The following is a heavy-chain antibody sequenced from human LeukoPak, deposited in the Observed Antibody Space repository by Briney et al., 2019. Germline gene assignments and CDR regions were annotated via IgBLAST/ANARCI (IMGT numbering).Heavy chain of an antibody. Sequence: ASVKVSCKTSGYTFTGYYMHWVRQAPGQGLEWMGWINPNSGGTNYAQKFQGRVSMTRDTSISTAYMELSRLRSDDTAVYYCARGGDYYDSSGYSRLGYWGQGTLVTVSS. CDR1: GYTFTGYY. V-gene: IGHV1-2*02. D-gene: IGHD3-22*01. CDR2: INPNSGGT. J-gene: IGHJ4*02. CDR3: ARGGDYYDSSGYSRLGY.